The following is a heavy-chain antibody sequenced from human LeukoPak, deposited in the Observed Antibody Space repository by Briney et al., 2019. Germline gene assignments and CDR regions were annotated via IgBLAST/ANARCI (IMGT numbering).Heavy chain of an antibody. D-gene: IGHD1-26*01. CDR1: EFTFDDYG. CDR2: INWNGGST. Sequence: GGSLRLSCAASEFTFDDYGMGWVRQAPGKGLEWVSGINWNGGSTGYADSVKGRFTISRDNAKNSLYMQMNSLRAGDTALYYCARDIGPHAFDIWGQGTMVTVSS. CDR3: ARDIGPHAFDI. V-gene: IGHV3-20*04. J-gene: IGHJ3*02.